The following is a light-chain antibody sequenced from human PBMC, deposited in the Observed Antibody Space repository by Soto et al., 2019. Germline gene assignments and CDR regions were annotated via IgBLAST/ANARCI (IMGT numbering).Light chain of an antibody. CDR3: QQYYSTPLT. CDR1: QSFLYSSNNKNY. CDR2: WAS. J-gene: IGKJ4*01. Sequence: DIVMTQSPDSLALSLGEMATINCKSSQSFLYSSNNKNYLAWYQQKTGQPPKXLIYWASTRESGVPDRLSGSGYGTDLTITISSLKDEDVEVYYCQQYYSTPLTFGGGTKVDI. V-gene: IGKV4-1*01.